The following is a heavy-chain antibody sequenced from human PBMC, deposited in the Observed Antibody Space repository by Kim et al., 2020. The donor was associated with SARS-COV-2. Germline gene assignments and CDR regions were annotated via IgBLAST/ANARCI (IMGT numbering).Heavy chain of an antibody. D-gene: IGHD3-10*01. V-gene: IGHV3-30*18. CDR2: ISYDGSNK. Sequence: GGSLRLSCAASGFTFSSYGMHWVRQAPGKGLEWVAVISYDGSNKCYADSVKGRFTISRDNSKNTLYLQMNSLRAEDTAVYYCAKGLLLWFGESGMDVWGQGTTVTVSS. J-gene: IGHJ6*02. CDR3: AKGLLLWFGESGMDV. CDR1: GFTFSSYG.